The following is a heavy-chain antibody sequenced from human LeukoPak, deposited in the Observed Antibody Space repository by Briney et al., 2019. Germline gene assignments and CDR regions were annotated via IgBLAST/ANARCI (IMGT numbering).Heavy chain of an antibody. CDR3: ARVRSSGWFFDL. CDR2: INSSGGSW. D-gene: IGHD6-19*01. J-gene: IGHJ4*02. CDR1: GYTFTSYD. Sequence: ASVKVSCKASGYTFTSYDINWVRQATGQGLEWMGLINSSGGSWSYAQKFQGRVTMTRDTSTSTVYMELSSLRSEDTAVYYCARVRSSGWFFDLWGQGTLVTVSS. V-gene: IGHV1-46*01.